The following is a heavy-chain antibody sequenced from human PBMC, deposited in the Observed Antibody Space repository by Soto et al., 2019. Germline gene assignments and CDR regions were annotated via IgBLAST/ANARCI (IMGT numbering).Heavy chain of an antibody. CDR2: IIPIFGTA. CDR1: GGTFRSSA. CDR3: SRIVKYSSSFWFDP. J-gene: IGHJ5*02. D-gene: IGHD6-6*01. V-gene: IGHV1-69*01. Sequence: QVQLVQSGAEVKKPGSSVKVSCKASGGTFRSSAIRWVRPAPGRGLEWMGGIIPIFGTANYAQKLQGRVTITADESTSTAYVELSSLRSEDTAVYYCSRIVKYSSSFWFDPWGQGTLVTVSS.